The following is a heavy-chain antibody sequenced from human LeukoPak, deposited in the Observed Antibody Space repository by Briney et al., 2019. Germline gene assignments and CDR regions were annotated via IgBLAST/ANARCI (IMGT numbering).Heavy chain of an antibody. CDR1: GDSFSSGY. J-gene: IGHJ4*02. V-gene: IGHV4-59*01. D-gene: IGHD3-10*01. Sequence: SETLSLTCALSGDSFSSGYWNWIRQPPGKGLEWIGYIYYSGTTNSNPSLESRVTVSVDTSKKYCSLKLTSVTAADTAVYFCARGDPAGLFDSGARDTWSPSPQ. CDR2: IYYSGTT. CDR3: ARGDPAGLFDS.